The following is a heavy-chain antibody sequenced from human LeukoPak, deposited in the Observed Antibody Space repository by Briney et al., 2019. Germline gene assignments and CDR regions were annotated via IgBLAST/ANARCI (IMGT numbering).Heavy chain of an antibody. CDR3: ARALSGTLDF. V-gene: IGHV3-74*01. D-gene: IGHD1-26*01. Sequence: TGGSLRLSCAASGFTFSSNSMNWVRQAPGKGLVWVSRINSDGSTTGYADSVKGRFTISRDNAKNTLYLQMHSLRAEDTAVYYCARALSGTLDFWGQGTLVTVSS. J-gene: IGHJ4*02. CDR1: GFTFSSNS. CDR2: INSDGSTT.